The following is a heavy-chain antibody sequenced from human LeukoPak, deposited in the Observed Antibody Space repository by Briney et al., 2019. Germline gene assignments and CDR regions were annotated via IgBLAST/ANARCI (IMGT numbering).Heavy chain of an antibody. D-gene: IGHD3-3*01. CDR3: ARVTIFDAFDI. Sequence: KPSETLSLTCTVSGYSISSGYYWGWIRQPPGKGLEWIGSIYYSGSTYYNPSLKSRVTISVDTSKNQFSLKLSSVTAADTAVYYCARVTIFDAFDIWGQGTMVTVSS. CDR2: IYYSGST. CDR1: GYSISSGYY. V-gene: IGHV4-38-2*02. J-gene: IGHJ3*02.